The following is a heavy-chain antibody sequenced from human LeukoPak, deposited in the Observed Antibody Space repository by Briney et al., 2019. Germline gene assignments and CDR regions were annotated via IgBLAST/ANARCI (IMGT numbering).Heavy chain of an antibody. CDR1: GSTFSSYA. D-gene: IGHD2-15*01. CDR2: IIPIFGTA. V-gene: IGHV1-69*01. CDR3: ARDVFRGGSCCGFDP. Sequence: ASVKVSCKASGSTFSSYAISWVRQAPGQGLEWMGGIIPIFGTANYAQKFQGRVTITADESTSTAYMELSSLRSEDTAVYYCARDVFRGGSCCGFDPWGQGTLVTVSS. J-gene: IGHJ5*02.